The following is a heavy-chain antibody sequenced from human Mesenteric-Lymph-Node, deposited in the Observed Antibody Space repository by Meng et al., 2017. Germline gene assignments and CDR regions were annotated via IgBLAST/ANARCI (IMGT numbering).Heavy chain of an antibody. J-gene: IGHJ6*02. CDR1: GYTFTSYD. CDR3: ARGSEYSSSWYFYYYGMDV. D-gene: IGHD6-13*01. CDR2: MNPNSGNT. Sequence: ASVKVSCKASGYTFTSYDINWVRQATGQGLEWMGWMNPNSGNTGYAQKFQGRVTMTRNTSISTAYMELSSLRSEDTAVYYCARGSEYSSSWYFYYYGMDVWGQGTTVTVSS. V-gene: IGHV1-8*01.